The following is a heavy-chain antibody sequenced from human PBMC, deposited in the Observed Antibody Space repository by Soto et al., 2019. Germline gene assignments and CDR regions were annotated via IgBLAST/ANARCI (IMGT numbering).Heavy chain of an antibody. CDR2: IIPILGIA. Sequence: ASVKVSCKTSGYTFTSYGISWVRQAPGQGLEWMGRIIPILGIANYAQKFQGRVTITADKSTSTAYMELSSLRSEDTAVYYCARSLHHHLITMVRGESFPFDPWGQGTLVTVSS. J-gene: IGHJ5*02. D-gene: IGHD3-10*01. CDR3: ARSLHHHLITMVRGESFPFDP. V-gene: IGHV1-69*04. CDR1: GYTFTSYG.